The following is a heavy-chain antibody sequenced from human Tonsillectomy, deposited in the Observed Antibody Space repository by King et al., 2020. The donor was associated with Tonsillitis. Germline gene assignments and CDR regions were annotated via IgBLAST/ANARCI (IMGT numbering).Heavy chain of an antibody. V-gene: IGHV3-30*03. CDR1: GFSFSDYG. D-gene: IGHD1-26*01. CDR3: AREVGPKDHHFCYAMDV. CDR2: ISYDGSRQ. Sequence: QLVQSGGGVVRPGRSLRLSCAASGFSFSDYGIHWVRQAPGKGLEWVAFISYDGSRQSYADSVRGRFTVSRDNSKNTLYLEMRSLSGEDTALYYCAREVGPKDHHFCYAMDVWGQGTTVTVSS. J-gene: IGHJ6*02.